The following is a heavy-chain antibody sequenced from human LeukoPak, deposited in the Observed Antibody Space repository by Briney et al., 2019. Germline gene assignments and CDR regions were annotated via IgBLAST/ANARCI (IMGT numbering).Heavy chain of an antibody. CDR1: GYTFSNHG. CDR3: ARDARPCGGDCYQDY. CDR2: ISAYNGNT. J-gene: IGHJ4*02. V-gene: IGHV1-18*01. Sequence: ASVKVSCKASGYTFSNHGISWVRQAPGQGLEWMGWISAYNGNTNYAQNLQGRVTMTTDTSTSTAYMELRKLGSDDTAVYYCARDARPCGGDCYQDYWGQGTLVTVSS. D-gene: IGHD2-21*02.